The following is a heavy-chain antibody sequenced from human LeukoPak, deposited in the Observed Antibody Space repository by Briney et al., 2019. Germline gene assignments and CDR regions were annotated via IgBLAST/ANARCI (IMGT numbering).Heavy chain of an antibody. CDR3: ARDQVPDCSSTSCYRRSDAFDI. CDR2: ISAYNGST. D-gene: IGHD2-2*01. Sequence: ASVKVSCKASGYTFTSYGISWVRQAPGQGLEWMGWISAYNGSTNYAQKLQGRVTMTTDTSTSTAYMELRSLRSDDTAVYYCARDQVPDCSSTSCYRRSDAFDIWGQGTMVTVSS. J-gene: IGHJ3*02. V-gene: IGHV1-18*01. CDR1: GYTFTSYG.